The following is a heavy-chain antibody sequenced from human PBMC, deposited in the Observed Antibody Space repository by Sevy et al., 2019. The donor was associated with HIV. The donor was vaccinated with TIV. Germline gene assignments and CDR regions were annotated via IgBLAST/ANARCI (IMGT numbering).Heavy chain of an antibody. CDR3: ARDLGEYYHSSGYYGHGAFDI. J-gene: IGHJ3*02. CDR2: IKQDGSEK. CDR1: GFTFSSYW. V-gene: IGHV3-7*01. Sequence: GGSLRLSCAASGFTFSSYWMSWVRQAPGKGLEWVANIKQDGSEKYYVDSVKGRFTISRDNAKNSLYLQMNSLRAEDTAVYYCARDLGEYYHSSGYYGHGAFDIWGQGTMVTVSS. D-gene: IGHD3-22*01.